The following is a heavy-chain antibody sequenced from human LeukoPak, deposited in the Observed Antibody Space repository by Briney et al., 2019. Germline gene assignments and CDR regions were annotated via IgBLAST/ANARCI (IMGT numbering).Heavy chain of an antibody. Sequence: SEILSLTCSVSGGSIGSTSYYWGWIRQPPGKGLEWIGNIYYSGSTYFNPSLKSRVTISVDTSKNQFSLKLSSVTAADTAVYYCARGGIQLWLRWGQGTLVTVSS. CDR3: ARGGIQLWLR. V-gene: IGHV4-39*01. CDR2: IYYSGST. J-gene: IGHJ4*02. CDR1: GGSIGSTSYY. D-gene: IGHD5-18*01.